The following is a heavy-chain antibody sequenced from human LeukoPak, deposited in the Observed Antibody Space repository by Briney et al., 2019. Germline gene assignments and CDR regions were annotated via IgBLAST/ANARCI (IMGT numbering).Heavy chain of an antibody. J-gene: IGHJ4*02. D-gene: IGHD3-22*01. Sequence: ASVTVSCKASGCTFTSYYMNWVRQAPGQGLEWMGVINPTGGSTSYAQKFQGRVTMTRDTSTSTVYMELSSLRSEDTAVYYCARGLEYYDSSGSHFDYWGQGTLVTVSS. CDR1: GCTFTSYY. CDR3: ARGLEYYDSSGSHFDY. CDR2: INPTGGST. V-gene: IGHV1-46*01.